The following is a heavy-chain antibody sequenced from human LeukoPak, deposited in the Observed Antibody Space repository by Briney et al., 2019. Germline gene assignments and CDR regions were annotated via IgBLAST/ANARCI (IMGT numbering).Heavy chain of an antibody. D-gene: IGHD1-26*01. Sequence: PGGSLRLSCAASGFTFSTYAMNWVRQAPGKGLEWVSAISDSGGRTYYADSVRGRFTISRDSSKNTLYLQMNSLRDEDTAVYYCAKRGNYYSFDYWGQGTLVTVSS. J-gene: IGHJ4*02. CDR1: GFTFSTYA. CDR3: AKRGNYYSFDY. CDR2: ISDSGGRT. V-gene: IGHV3-23*01.